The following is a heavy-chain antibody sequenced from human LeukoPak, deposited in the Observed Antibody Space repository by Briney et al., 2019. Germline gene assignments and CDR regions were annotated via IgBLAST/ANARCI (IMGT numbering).Heavy chain of an antibody. CDR1: GFTVSSNY. D-gene: IGHD5-18*01. J-gene: IGHJ4*02. Sequence: GGSLRLSCAASGFTVSSNYMSWVRQAPGKGLEWVSVIYSGGSTYYADSVKGRFTISRDNSKNTLYLQMNSLIAEDTAVYYCARGQRRHTDMAPSFDYWGQGTLVTVSS. CDR2: IYSGGST. V-gene: IGHV3-53*05. CDR3: ARGQRRHTDMAPSFDY.